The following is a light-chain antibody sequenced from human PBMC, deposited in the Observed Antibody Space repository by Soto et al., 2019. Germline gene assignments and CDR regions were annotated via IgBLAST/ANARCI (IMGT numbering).Light chain of an antibody. Sequence: QSALTLAASVSGSPGQSITISCTGTSSDVGSYNLVSWYQQHPGKAPKLMIYEGSKRPSGVSNRFSGSKSGNTASLTISGLQPEDEADYYCCSYAGSSTFYVFGTGTKLTVL. J-gene: IGLJ1*01. CDR1: SSDVGSYNL. V-gene: IGLV2-23*01. CDR3: CSYAGSSTFYV. CDR2: EGS.